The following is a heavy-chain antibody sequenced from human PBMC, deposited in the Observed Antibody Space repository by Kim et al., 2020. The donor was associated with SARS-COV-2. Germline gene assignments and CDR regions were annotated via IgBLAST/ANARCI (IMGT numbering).Heavy chain of an antibody. D-gene: IGHD6-13*01. CDR1: GGTFSSYA. CDR2: IIPILGIA. J-gene: IGHJ4*02. CDR3: AGIAAASGSDY. Sequence: SVKVSCKASGGTFSSYAISWVRQAPGQGLEWMGRIIPILGIANYAQKFQGRVTITADKSTSTAYMELSSLRSEDTAVYYCAGIAAASGSDYWGQGTLVTVSS. V-gene: IGHV1-69*04.